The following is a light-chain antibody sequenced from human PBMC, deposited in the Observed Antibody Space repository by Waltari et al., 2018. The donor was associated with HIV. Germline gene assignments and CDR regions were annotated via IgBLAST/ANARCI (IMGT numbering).Light chain of an antibody. CDR3: QTWGTGIVV. Sequence: QLVLTQSPSASASLGASVKLTCTLSSGHSSYVIAWHQQQPKKGPRYLMKLNSDGSHFKGAGIPDRFSGSSSGAERYRTISSLQSEDEADYYCQTWGTGIVVFGGGTKLTVL. J-gene: IGLJ2*01. CDR1: SGHSSYV. CDR2: LNSDGSH. V-gene: IGLV4-69*01.